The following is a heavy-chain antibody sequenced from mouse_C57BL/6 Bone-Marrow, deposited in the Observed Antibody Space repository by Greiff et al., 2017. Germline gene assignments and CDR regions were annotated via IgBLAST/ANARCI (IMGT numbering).Heavy chain of an antibody. CDR3: ARSRGILLPMDY. CDR2: IYPRSGNT. D-gene: IGHD1-1*01. V-gene: IGHV1-81*01. J-gene: IGHJ4*01. CDR1: GYTFTSYG. Sequence: VQLQESGAELARPGASVKLSCKASGYTFTSYGISWVKQRTGQGLEWIGEIYPRSGNTYYNEKFKGKATLTADKSSSTAYMELRSLTSEDSAVYFCARSRGILLPMDYWGQGTSVTVSS.